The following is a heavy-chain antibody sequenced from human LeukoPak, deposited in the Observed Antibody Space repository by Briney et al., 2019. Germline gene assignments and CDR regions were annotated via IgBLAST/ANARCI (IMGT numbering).Heavy chain of an antibody. J-gene: IGHJ4*02. CDR2: IIPIFGTA. Sequence: GASVKVSCKASGGTFSSYAISWVRQAPGQGLEWMGGIIPIFGTANYAQKFQGRVTVTADESTSTAYMELSSLRSEDTAVYYCARDAPVGFDYWGQGTLVTVSS. D-gene: IGHD4-23*01. CDR3: ARDAPVGFDY. V-gene: IGHV1-69*13. CDR1: GGTFSSYA.